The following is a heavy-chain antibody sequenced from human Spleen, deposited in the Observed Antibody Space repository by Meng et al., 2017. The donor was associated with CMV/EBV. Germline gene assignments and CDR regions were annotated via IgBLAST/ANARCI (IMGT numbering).Heavy chain of an antibody. CDR1: GGSFSGYY. CDR3: ARGPHPSRRSSSGSYYYGMDV. V-gene: IGHV4-34*01. Sequence: SETLSLTCTVYGGSFSGYYWSWLRQPPGKGLEWIGEINHRGSTNYNPSLKSRVSISVDTSKKQFSLKLSSLGAADTAVYYCARGPHPSRRSSSGSYYYGMDVWGQGTTVTVSS. D-gene: IGHD6-6*01. J-gene: IGHJ6*02. CDR2: INHRGST.